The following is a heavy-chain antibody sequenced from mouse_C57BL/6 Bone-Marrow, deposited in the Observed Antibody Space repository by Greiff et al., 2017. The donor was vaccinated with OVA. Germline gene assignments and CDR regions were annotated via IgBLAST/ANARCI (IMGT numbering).Heavy chain of an antibody. CDR3: ASNYYSNRYYAMDY. CDR2: ISNLAYSI. V-gene: IGHV5-15*01. Sequence: EVMLVESGGGLVQPGGSLKLSCAASGFTFSDYGMAWVRQAPRKGPEWVAFISNLAYSIYYADTVTGRFTISRENAKNTLYLEMSSLRSEDTAMYYCASNYYSNRYYAMDYWGQGTSVTVSS. J-gene: IGHJ4*01. CDR1: GFTFSDYG. D-gene: IGHD2-5*01.